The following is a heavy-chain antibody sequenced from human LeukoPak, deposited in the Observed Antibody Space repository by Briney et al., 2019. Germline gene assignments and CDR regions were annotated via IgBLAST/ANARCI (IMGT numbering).Heavy chain of an antibody. CDR3: ARVGSLYDFWSGQYYRYYYYMDV. Sequence: GGSLRLSCAASGIPGYSMHWVRQAPGKGLEWGCSISSSSNYIYCADSVKGRFTISRDNPKNTLYLEMNSLRAEDTAMYFCARVGSLYDFWSGQYYRYYYYMDVWGKGTTVIVSS. V-gene: IGHV3-21*01. CDR1: GIPGYS. D-gene: IGHD3-3*01. J-gene: IGHJ6*03. CDR2: ISSSSNYI.